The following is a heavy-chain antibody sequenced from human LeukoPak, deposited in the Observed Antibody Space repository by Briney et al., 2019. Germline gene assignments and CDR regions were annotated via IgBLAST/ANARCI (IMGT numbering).Heavy chain of an antibody. D-gene: IGHD6-19*01. Sequence: ASVKVSCKASGYTFTSYDINWVRQATGQGLEWMGWMNPNSGNTGYAQKFQGRVTMTRNTSISTAYMELSSLRSEDTAVYYCAKDRGEWQWLVPRPFGDWGQGTLVTVSS. CDR2: MNPNSGNT. V-gene: IGHV1-8*01. CDR1: GYTFTSYD. CDR3: AKDRGEWQWLVPRPFGD. J-gene: IGHJ4*02.